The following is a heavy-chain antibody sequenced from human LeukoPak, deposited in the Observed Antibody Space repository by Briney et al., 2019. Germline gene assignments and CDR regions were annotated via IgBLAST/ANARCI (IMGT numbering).Heavy chain of an antibody. D-gene: IGHD3-10*02. CDR2: ISSSGSTI. J-gene: IGHJ6*04. CDR1: GLTFSSYE. CDR3: AELGITMIGGV. V-gene: IGHV3-48*03. Sequence: GGSLRLSCAASGLTFSSYEMNWVRQAPGKGLEWVSCISSSGSTIYYADSVKGRFTISRDNAKNSLYLQMNSLRAEDTAVYYCAELGITMIGGVWGKGTTVTISS.